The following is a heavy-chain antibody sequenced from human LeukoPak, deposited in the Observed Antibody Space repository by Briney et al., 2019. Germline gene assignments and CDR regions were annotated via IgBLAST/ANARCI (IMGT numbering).Heavy chain of an antibody. J-gene: IGHJ3*02. CDR2: TDGTGGDS. CDR1: GFTFSDFA. V-gene: IGHV3-23*01. D-gene: IGHD3-3*01. CDR3: AKDAFSYNGVFDPSDI. Sequence: GGSLRLSCVASGFTFSDFAMSWVRQTPGKRLEWVASTDGTGGDSYYADAVRGRFTISRDDSRDTLYLQMNSLKAEDTAVYYCAKDAFSYNGVFDPSDIWGQGTMVTVSS.